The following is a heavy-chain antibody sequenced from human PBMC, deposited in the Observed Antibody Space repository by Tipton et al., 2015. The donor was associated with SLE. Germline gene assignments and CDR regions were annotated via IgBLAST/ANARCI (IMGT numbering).Heavy chain of an antibody. CDR2: INHSGST. CDR1: GGSVSSPIDY. J-gene: IGHJ4*02. CDR3: ARRPDWGSEVRIPFDY. Sequence: TLSLTCTVSGGSVSSPIDYWSWIRQPPGKGLEWIGEINHSGSTNYNPSLKSRLTISVDTSKNQFSLKLSSVTAADTAVYYCARRPDWGSEVRIPFDYWGQGTLVTVSS. V-gene: IGHV4-61*01. D-gene: IGHD7-27*01.